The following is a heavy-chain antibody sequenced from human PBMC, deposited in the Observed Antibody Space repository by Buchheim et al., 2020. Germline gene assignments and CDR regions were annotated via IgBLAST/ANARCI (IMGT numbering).Heavy chain of an antibody. CDR3: AKATRHSKWAKTLRFDP. J-gene: IGHJ5*02. Sequence: EVQLLESGGGLVQPGGSLRLSCAASGFTFSSYAMSWVRQAPGKGLEWVSAISGSGGSTYYADSVKGRFTISRDNSKKTLYLQMNSLRAEDTAVYYCAKATRHSKWAKTLRFDPWGQGTL. V-gene: IGHV3-23*01. CDR1: GFTFSSYA. CDR2: ISGSGGST. D-gene: IGHD4-11*01.